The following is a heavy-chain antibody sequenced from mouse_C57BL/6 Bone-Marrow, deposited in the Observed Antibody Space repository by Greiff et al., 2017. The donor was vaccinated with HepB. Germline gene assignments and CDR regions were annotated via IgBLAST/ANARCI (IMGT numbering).Heavy chain of an antibody. CDR1: GFTFSSYA. J-gene: IGHJ3*01. CDR2: ISDGGSYT. D-gene: IGHD6-1*01. Sequence: EVKLMESGGGLVKPGGSLKLSCAASGFTFSSYAMSWVRQTPEKRLEWVATISDGGSYTYYPDNVKGRFTISRDNAKNNLYLQMSHLKSEDTAMYYCARDRAVASWGQGTLVTVSA. CDR3: ARDRAVAS. V-gene: IGHV5-4*01.